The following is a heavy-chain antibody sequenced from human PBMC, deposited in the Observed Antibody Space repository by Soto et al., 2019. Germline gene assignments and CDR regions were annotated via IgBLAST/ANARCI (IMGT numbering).Heavy chain of an antibody. Sequence: QVQLVQSGAEEKKPGASVKVSCKASGYTFTSYSMHWVRQAPGQRLEWMGWIHGNNGNTRYSQNFQGRITITRDTSASTDYMELGSLRSEDTAVYYCARPMNYNDYRDYWGQGTLVTVSS. V-gene: IGHV1-3*05. CDR3: ARPMNYNDYRDY. D-gene: IGHD3-10*01. J-gene: IGHJ4*02. CDR1: GYTFTSYS. CDR2: IHGNNGNT.